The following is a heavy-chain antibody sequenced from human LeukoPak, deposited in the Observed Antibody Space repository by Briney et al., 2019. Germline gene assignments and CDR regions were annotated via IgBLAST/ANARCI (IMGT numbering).Heavy chain of an antibody. CDR1: GFTFGDYA. Sequence: GGSLRLSCTASGFTFGDYAMSWFRQAPGKGLEWVGFIRSKAYGGTTEYAASVKGRFTISRDNAKNSLYLQMNSLGAEDTAVYYCARDQLDRGPGRYYMDVWGKGITVTVSS. CDR3: ARDQLDRGPGRYYMDV. CDR2: IRSKAYGGTT. J-gene: IGHJ6*03. V-gene: IGHV3-49*03. D-gene: IGHD2-2*01.